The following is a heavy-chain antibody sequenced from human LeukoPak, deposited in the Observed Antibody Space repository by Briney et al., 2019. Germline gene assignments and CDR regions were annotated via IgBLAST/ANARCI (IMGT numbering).Heavy chain of an antibody. V-gene: IGHV3-30-3*01. Sequence: GGSLRLSCAASGFTFSNYAMTWVRQAPGKGLEWVAVISYDGSNKYYADSVKGRFTISRDNSKNTLYLQMNSLRAEDTAVYYCARGSLRYFDWLLPHFDYWGQGTLVTVSS. CDR3: ARGSLRYFDWLLPHFDY. J-gene: IGHJ4*02. D-gene: IGHD3-9*01. CDR2: ISYDGSNK. CDR1: GFTFSNYA.